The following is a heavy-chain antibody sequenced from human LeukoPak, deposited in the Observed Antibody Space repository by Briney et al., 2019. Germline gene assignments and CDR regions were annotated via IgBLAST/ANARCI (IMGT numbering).Heavy chain of an antibody. V-gene: IGHV3-53*01. D-gene: IGHD3-22*01. CDR2: IYTGGST. Sequence: PGGSLRLSCAASGFTVSSNYMSWVRQAPGKGLEWVSIIYTGGSTYYADSAKGRFTISRDNSKNTLYLQMNSLRAEDTAVYYCARANTVIVADYYFDYWGQGTLVTVSS. J-gene: IGHJ4*02. CDR3: ARANTVIVADYYFDY. CDR1: GFTVSSNY.